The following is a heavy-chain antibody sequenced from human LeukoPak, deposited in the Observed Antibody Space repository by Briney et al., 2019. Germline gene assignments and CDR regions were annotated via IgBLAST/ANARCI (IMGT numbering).Heavy chain of an antibody. J-gene: IGHJ3*02. CDR2: IWYDGSDK. Sequence: GGSLRLSCAASGFTFSNHAMHWVRQAPGKGLEWVAIIWYDGSDKYYADSVKGQFTISRDNSKNTLYLLMNSLRTADTAAYYCARAAAGGSNSFDIWGQGTMVTVSS. CDR3: ARAAAGGSNSFDI. D-gene: IGHD6-13*01. V-gene: IGHV3-33*01. CDR1: GFTFSNHA.